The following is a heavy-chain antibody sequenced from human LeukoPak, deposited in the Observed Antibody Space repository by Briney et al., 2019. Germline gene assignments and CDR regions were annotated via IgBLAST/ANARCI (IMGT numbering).Heavy chain of an antibody. D-gene: IGHD3-10*01. CDR1: GFTFSSYS. V-gene: IGHV3-30*04. CDR2: ILFDGSKK. J-gene: IGHJ4*02. Sequence: PGGSLRLSCAASGFTFSSYSMHWVGQAPGKELEWEAAILFDGSKKYVADAVKGRITISRDNSENSLYLQMNSLRGVDTAVYYCARDRHFGSGNRLSYFDYWGQGTLVTVSS. CDR3: ARDRHFGSGNRLSYFDY.